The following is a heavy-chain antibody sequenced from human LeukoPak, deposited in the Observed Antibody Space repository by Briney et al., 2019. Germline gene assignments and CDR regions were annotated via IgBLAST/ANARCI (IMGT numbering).Heavy chain of an antibody. D-gene: IGHD3-22*01. CDR3: ARQETYYYDSSGLGAFDI. J-gene: IGHJ3*02. CDR2: IFYSGST. CDR1: GGSISSHY. Sequence: SETLSLTCTVSGGSISSHYWSWIRQPTGKGLEWIGYIFYSGSTNYIPALKSRVTISVDTSKNQFSMKLSSVTAADTAVYYCARQETYYYDSSGLGAFDIWGQGTMVTVSS. V-gene: IGHV4-59*11.